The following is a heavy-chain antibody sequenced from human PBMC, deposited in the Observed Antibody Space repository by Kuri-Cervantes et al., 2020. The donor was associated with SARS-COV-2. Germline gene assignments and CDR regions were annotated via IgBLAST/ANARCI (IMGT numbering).Heavy chain of an antibody. Sequence: ASVKVSCKASGGTFSSYAISWVRQAPGQGLEWMGWISAYNGNTNYAQKLQGRVTMTTDTSTSTAYMELSRLRSDDTAVYYCARGGPVGYYDSSGYGLYWYFDLWGRGTLVTVSS. CDR1: GGTFSSYA. J-gene: IGHJ2*01. CDR3: ARGGPVGYYDSSGYGLYWYFDL. V-gene: IGHV1-18*01. D-gene: IGHD3-22*01. CDR2: ISAYNGNT.